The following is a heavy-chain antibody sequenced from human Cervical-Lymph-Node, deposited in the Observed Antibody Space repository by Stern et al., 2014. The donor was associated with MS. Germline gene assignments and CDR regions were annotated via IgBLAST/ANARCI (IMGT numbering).Heavy chain of an antibody. Sequence: VQLVESGGGVVQPGRSLRLSCATSGFTISNYALHWVRQAPGKGLEWVAVISNDGGNNHYADSVKGRFTISRDNSNNTLYLQMNSLRPEDTAVYYCARSHVAYWGQGTLVTVSS. CDR3: ARSHVAY. CDR1: GFTISNYA. CDR2: ISNDGGNN. V-gene: IGHV3-30-3*01. D-gene: IGHD3-3*01. J-gene: IGHJ4*02.